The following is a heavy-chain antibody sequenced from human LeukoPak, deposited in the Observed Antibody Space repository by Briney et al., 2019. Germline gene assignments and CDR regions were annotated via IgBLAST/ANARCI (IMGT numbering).Heavy chain of an antibody. CDR1: GFTFSSYS. D-gene: IGHD6-13*01. J-gene: IGHJ4*02. CDR2: ITSSSYI. CDR3: ARNRYSTDY. Sequence: PGGSLRLSCAASGFTFSSYSMNWVRQAPGKGLEWVSSITSSSYIHYADSVKGRFTISRDNAKNTLYLQMNSLRAEDTAVYYCARNRYSTDYWGQGTLVTVSS. V-gene: IGHV3-21*01.